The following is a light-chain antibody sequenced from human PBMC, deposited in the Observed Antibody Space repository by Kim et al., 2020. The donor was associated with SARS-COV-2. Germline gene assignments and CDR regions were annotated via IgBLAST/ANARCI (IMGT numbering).Light chain of an antibody. Sequence: ASVGDGVTITCRASQGISNHLAWYQQKPGKVPQVLIYDASALQAGVPSRFSGSRSGTDFTLTISSLQPEDVATYYCQKYDSAPWTFGQGTKVDIK. CDR3: QKYDSAPWT. J-gene: IGKJ1*01. CDR1: QGISNH. V-gene: IGKV1-27*01. CDR2: DAS.